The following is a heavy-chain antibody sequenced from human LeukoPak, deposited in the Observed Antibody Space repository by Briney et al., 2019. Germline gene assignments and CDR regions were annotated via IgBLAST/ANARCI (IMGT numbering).Heavy chain of an antibody. J-gene: IGHJ4*02. CDR1: GFTFSSYG. CDR2: IWYDGSNK. D-gene: IGHD1-26*01. V-gene: IGHV3-33*06. CDR3: AKDPSGRWSGSYVDY. Sequence: GGSLRLSCAASGFTFSSYGMHWVRQAPGKGLEWVAVIWYDGSNKYYADSVEGRFTISRDNSKNTLYLQMNSLRAEDTAVYYCAKDPSGRWSGSYVDYWGQGTLVTVSS.